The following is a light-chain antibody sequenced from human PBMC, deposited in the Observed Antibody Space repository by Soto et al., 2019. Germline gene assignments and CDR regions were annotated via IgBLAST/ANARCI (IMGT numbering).Light chain of an antibody. CDR1: SSDVGRYNF. V-gene: IGLV2-14*03. J-gene: IGLJ3*02. Sequence: QSALTQPASVSGSPGQSIILSCTGSSSDVGRYNFVSWYQQHPGRAPKLIIYDVANRPSGVSDRFSASKSDNTASLTISGLQAEDEADYYCASYTSSNTGVFGGGTKLTVL. CDR3: ASYTSSNTGV. CDR2: DVA.